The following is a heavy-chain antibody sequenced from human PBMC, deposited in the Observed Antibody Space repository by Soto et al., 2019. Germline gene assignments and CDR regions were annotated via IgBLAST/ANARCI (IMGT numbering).Heavy chain of an antibody. CDR3: AKAAGFSSSWYPTLDY. CDR1: GFTFSSHA. V-gene: IGHV3-23*01. J-gene: IGHJ4*02. Sequence: HPGGSLRLSCAASGFTFSSHALGWVRQAPGKGLEWVAGITGSGDSTNHADSVKGRFTISRDKFRNTLYLEMNSLRPDDTAVYFCAKAAGFSSSWYPTLDYWGQGVLVTVSS. D-gene: IGHD6-13*01. CDR2: ITGSGDST.